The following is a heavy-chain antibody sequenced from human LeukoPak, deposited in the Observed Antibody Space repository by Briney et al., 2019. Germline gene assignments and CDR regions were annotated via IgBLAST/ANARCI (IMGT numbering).Heavy chain of an antibody. CDR3: ARAFGAFPFDY. CDR2: ISWNSGSI. CDR1: GFTVSTNY. V-gene: IGHV3-48*04. Sequence: GGSLRLSCAASGFTVSTNYMNWVRQAPGKGLEWVSGISWNSGSIGYADSVKGRFTISRDNAKNSLYLQMNSLRAEDTAVYYCARAFGAFPFDYWGQGTLVTVSS. J-gene: IGHJ4*02. D-gene: IGHD1-26*01.